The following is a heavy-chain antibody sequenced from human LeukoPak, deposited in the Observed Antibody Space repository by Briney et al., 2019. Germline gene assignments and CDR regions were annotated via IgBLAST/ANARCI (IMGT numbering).Heavy chain of an antibody. CDR3: ARILQSYYYYYMDV. CDR2: IKQDGSEK. J-gene: IGHJ6*03. V-gene: IGHV3-7*01. D-gene: IGHD2-15*01. CDR1: GFTFSSYW. Sequence: GGSLRLSCAASGFTFSSYWMSWVRQAPGKGLEWVANIKQDGSEKYYVDSVKGRFTISRDNAKNSLYLQMNSLRAEDTAVYYCARILQSYYYYYMDVWGKGTTVTVSS.